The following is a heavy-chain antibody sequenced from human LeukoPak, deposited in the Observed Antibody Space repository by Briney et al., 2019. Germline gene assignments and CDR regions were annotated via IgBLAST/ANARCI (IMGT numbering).Heavy chain of an antibody. CDR3: ARDSSMLRGPLVIYYFDF. CDR2: IRYDGSEK. CDR1: GFTFNNYW. J-gene: IGHJ4*02. Sequence: GSLRLSCEASGFTFNNYWMSWVRQAPGKGLEWVANIRYDGSEKYYVDAVKGRFTISRDNSKNTRYLQMNSLRVEDTAVYYCARDSSMLRGPLVIYYFDFWGQGTLVTVSS. D-gene: IGHD3-10*01. V-gene: IGHV3-7*03.